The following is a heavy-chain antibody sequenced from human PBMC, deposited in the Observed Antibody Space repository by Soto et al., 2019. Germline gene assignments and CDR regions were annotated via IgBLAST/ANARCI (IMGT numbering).Heavy chain of an antibody. D-gene: IGHD2-2*01. J-gene: IGHJ6*02. Sequence: ASLKVSCKASGYTFTSYYMHWVRQAPGQGLEWMGIINPSGGSTSYAQKFQGRVTMTRDTSTSTVYMELSSLRSEDTAVYYCARDKGRLQVVYYGMDVWGQGTTVTVSS. CDR2: INPSGGST. CDR3: ARDKGRLQVVYYGMDV. CDR1: GYTFTSYY. V-gene: IGHV1-46*01.